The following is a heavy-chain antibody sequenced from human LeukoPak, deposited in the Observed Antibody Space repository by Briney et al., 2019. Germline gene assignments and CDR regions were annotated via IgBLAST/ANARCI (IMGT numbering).Heavy chain of an antibody. J-gene: IGHJ4*02. Sequence: GGSLRLSCAASGFTFSSYAMSWVRQAPGKGLEWVSAISGSGGSTYYADSVKGRFTISRDNSKNTLYLQMNSLRAEDTAVYYCAKYSYSSSWHLRDYFDYWGQGTLVTVSS. V-gene: IGHV3-23*01. CDR1: GFTFSSYA. D-gene: IGHD6-13*01. CDR3: AKYSYSSSWHLRDYFDY. CDR2: ISGSGGST.